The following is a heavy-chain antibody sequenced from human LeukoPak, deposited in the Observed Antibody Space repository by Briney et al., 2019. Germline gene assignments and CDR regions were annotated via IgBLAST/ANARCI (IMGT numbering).Heavy chain of an antibody. V-gene: IGHV6-1*01. D-gene: IGHD3-10*01. J-gene: IGHJ3*02. CDR3: ARGKTHAFDI. CDR1: GDSVSSNSVA. Sequence: SQTLSLTCDISGDSVSSNSVAWNWIRQSPSRGLEYLGRTYYRPKWNNDYAVSVKSRITINPDTSKNQFSLQLNSVTPEDTAVYYYARGKTHAFDIWGPGTMVTVSS. CDR2: TYYRPKWNN.